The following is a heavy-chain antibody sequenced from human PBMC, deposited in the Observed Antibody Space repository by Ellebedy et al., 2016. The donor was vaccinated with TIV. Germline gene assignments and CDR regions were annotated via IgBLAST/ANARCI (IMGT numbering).Heavy chain of an antibody. V-gene: IGHV4-30-4*01. CDR1: GGSISSGDYY. CDR2: IYYSGST. D-gene: IGHD3-10*01. CDR3: ARWYYYGLGSRSLDY. Sequence: SETLSLXXTVSGGSISSGDYYWSWIRQPPGKGLEWIGYIYYSGSTYYNPSLKSRVTISVDTSKNQFSLRLSSVTATDTAVYYCARWYYYGLGSRSLDYWGQGTLVTVSS. J-gene: IGHJ4*02.